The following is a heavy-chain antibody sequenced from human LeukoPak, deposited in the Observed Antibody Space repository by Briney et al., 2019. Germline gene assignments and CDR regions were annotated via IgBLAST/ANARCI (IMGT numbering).Heavy chain of an antibody. J-gene: IGHJ5*02. D-gene: IGHD4-23*01. CDR3: ARDRRYGVKRNWFDP. CDR2: INPNSGGT. Sequence: ASVKVSCKASGYTFTGYYKHWVRQAPGQGLEWMGWINPNSGGTNYAQKFQGRVTMTRDTSISTAYMELSRLRSDDTAVYYCARDRRYGVKRNWFDPWGQGTLVTVSS. CDR1: GYTFTGYY. V-gene: IGHV1-2*02.